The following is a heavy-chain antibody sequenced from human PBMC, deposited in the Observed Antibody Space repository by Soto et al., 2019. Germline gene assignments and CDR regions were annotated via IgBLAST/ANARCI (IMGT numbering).Heavy chain of an antibody. CDR1: GGPFSGYY. Sequence: QVQLQQWGAGLLKPSETLSLTCAGYGGPFSGYYWSWIRQPPGKGLEWIGEINHSGSTNYNPSHKSGVTGAVDPSKNQFSLRLSSVTAAEPAVYYCARGGVVVVPAACDHWGQGPLVTVSS. CDR3: ARGGVVVVPAACDH. V-gene: IGHV4-34*01. D-gene: IGHD2-2*01. CDR2: INHSGST. J-gene: IGHJ4*02.